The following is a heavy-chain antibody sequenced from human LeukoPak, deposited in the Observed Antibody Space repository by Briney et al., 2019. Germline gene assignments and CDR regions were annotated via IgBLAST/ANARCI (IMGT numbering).Heavy chain of an antibody. CDR1: GFTFSSYS. D-gene: IGHD3-9*01. Sequence: GGSLRLSCAASGFTFSSYSMNWVRQAPGKGLEWVSSISSSSSYIYYADSVKGRFTISRDNAKNSLYLQMNSLRAEDTAVYYCARDYDILTGSISQLDYWGQGTLVTVSS. J-gene: IGHJ4*02. CDR3: ARDYDILTGSISQLDY. CDR2: ISSSSSYI. V-gene: IGHV3-21*01.